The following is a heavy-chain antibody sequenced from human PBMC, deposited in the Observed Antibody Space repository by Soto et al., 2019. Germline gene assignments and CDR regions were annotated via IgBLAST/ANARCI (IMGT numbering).Heavy chain of an antibody. V-gene: IGHV1-8*01. CDR2: MNPNSGNT. D-gene: IGHD1-1*01. CDR1: GYTFTSYD. J-gene: IGHJ5*02. Sequence: ASVKVSCKASGYTFTSYDINWVRQAIGQGLEWMGWMNPNSGNTGYAQKFQGRVTMTRNTSISTAYMELSSLRSEDTAVYYCARGVGLERRYWFDPWGQGTLVTVSS. CDR3: ARGVGLERRYWFDP.